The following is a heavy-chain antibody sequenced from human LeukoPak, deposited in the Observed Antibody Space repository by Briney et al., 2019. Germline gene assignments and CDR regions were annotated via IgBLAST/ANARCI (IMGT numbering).Heavy chain of an antibody. J-gene: IGHJ4*02. Sequence: PGGSLRLSCAASGFTFSSYAMSWVRQAPGKGLEWVSAISGSGGSTYYADSVKGRFTISRDNSKNTLYLQMNGLRAEDTAVYYCAKDQVFGYDSSGMGLDYWGQGTLVTVSS. V-gene: IGHV3-23*01. D-gene: IGHD3-22*01. CDR2: ISGSGGST. CDR3: AKDQVFGYDSSGMGLDY. CDR1: GFTFSSYA.